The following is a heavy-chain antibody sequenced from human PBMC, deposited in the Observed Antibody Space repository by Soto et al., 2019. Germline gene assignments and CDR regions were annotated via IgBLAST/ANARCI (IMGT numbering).Heavy chain of an antibody. Sequence: GGSLRLSCAASGFTFSSYAMSWVRQAPGKGLERVSAISGSGGSTYYADSVKGRFTISRDNSKNTLYLQMNSLRAEDTAVYYCAKRSNDFWTGYYHYCGQGTLVTVSS. CDR2: ISGSGGST. V-gene: IGHV3-23*01. J-gene: IGHJ4*02. CDR3: AKRSNDFWTGYYHY. D-gene: IGHD3-3*01. CDR1: GFTFSSYA.